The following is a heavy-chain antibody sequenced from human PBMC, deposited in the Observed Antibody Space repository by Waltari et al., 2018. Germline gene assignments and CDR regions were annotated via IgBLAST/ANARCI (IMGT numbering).Heavy chain of an antibody. CDR1: GFMFSNYD. V-gene: IGHV3-23*04. CDR3: ARDISTGQYNFGY. Sequence: EVKLVESGGGLVQPGGSLRVSCEVSGFMFSNYDMSWVRQAPGKGQEWVSRLSGSGYGTHYADSVKGRFTISRDNSKNTLYLQMNSLRAEDTAVYYCARDISTGQYNFGYWGQGTLATVSS. J-gene: IGHJ4*02. CDR2: LSGSGYGT. D-gene: IGHD3-9*01.